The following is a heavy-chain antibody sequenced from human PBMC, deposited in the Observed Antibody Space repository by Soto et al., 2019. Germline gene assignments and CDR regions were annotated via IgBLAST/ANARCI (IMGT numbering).Heavy chain of an antibody. Sequence: LRLSFAASGXTFSSYSMNWVRQAPGKGLEWVSSISSSSSYIYYADSVKGRFTISRDNAKNSLYLQMNSLRAEDTAVYYCARGLRVYYYGMDVWGQGTTVTVSS. V-gene: IGHV3-21*01. CDR1: GXTFSSYS. J-gene: IGHJ6*02. CDR2: ISSSSSYI. CDR3: ARGLRVYYYGMDV.